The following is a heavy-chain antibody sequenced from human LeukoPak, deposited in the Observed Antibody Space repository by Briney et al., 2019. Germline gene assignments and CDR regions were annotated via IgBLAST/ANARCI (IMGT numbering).Heavy chain of an antibody. Sequence: GGSLRLSCAASGFTFSSYAMHWVRQAPGKGLEYVSAISSNGGSAYYANSVKGRFTISRDNSKNTLYLQTGSLRAEDMAVYYCARAMVWDHGDYWGQGTLVTVSS. J-gene: IGHJ4*02. CDR1: GFTFSSYA. D-gene: IGHD1-14*01. CDR3: ARAMVWDHGDY. V-gene: IGHV3-64*01. CDR2: ISSNGGSA.